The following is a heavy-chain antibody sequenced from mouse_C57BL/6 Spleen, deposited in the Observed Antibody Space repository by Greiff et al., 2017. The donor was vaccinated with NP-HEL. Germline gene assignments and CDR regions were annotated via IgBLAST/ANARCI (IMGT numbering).Heavy chain of an antibody. CDR3: ASGGNYVAMDY. CDR2: IYPGDGDT. D-gene: IGHD1-1*01. J-gene: IGHJ4*01. CDR1: GYAFSSSW. Sequence: VQLKQSGPELVKPGASVKISCKASGYAFSSSWMNWVKQRPGKGLEWIGRIYPGDGDTNYNGKFKGKATLTADKSSSTAYMQLSSLTSEDSAVYFCASGGNYVAMDYWGQGTSVTVSS. V-gene: IGHV1-82*01.